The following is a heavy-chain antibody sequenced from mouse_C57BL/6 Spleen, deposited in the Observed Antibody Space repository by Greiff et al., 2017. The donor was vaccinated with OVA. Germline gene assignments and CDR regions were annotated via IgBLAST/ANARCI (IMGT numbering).Heavy chain of an antibody. D-gene: IGHD1-1*01. CDR2: INPNNGGT. CDR1: GYTFTDYY. Sequence: EVQLQQSGPELVKPGASVKISCKASGYTFTDYYMNWVKQSHGKSLEWIGDINPNNGGTSYNQKFKGKATLTVDKSSSTAYMELRSLTSEDSAVYYCAGITTVVAFDYWGQGTTLTVSS. CDR3: AGITTVVAFDY. J-gene: IGHJ2*01. V-gene: IGHV1-26*01.